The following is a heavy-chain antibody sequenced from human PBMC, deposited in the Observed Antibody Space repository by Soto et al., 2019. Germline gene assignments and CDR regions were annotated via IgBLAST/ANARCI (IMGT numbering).Heavy chain of an antibody. D-gene: IGHD3-3*01. CDR2: ISSSGSTI. Sequence: QVQLVESGGGLVKPGGSLRLSCAASGFTFSDYYMSWIRQAPGKGLEWVSYISSSGSTIYYADSVKGRFTISRDNAKNSLYLQMNSVRAEDTAVYYCARVDDFWSSVIPPNIDYWGQGTLVTVSS. J-gene: IGHJ4*02. V-gene: IGHV3-11*01. CDR3: ARVDDFWSSVIPPNIDY. CDR1: GFTFSDYY.